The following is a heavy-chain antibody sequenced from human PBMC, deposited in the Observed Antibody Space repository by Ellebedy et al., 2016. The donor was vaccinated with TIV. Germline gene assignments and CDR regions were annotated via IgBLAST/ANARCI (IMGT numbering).Heavy chain of an antibody. D-gene: IGHD2-21*01. CDR2: SKGKSEGGTT. CDR1: GLTFNDAW. V-gene: IGHV3-15*01. Sequence: GESLKISXAVSGLTFNDAWMSWVRQAPGKGLEWVGRSKGKSEGGTTDYAAPVKGRFTILRDDSKNTLYLQMNSLKTEDTAVYYCTIVVAGRGEFNPWGQGTLVTVSS. J-gene: IGHJ5*02. CDR3: TIVVAGRGEFNP.